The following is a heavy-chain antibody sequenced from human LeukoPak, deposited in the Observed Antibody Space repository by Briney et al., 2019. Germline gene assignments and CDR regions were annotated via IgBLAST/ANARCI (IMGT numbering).Heavy chain of an antibody. V-gene: IGHV3-21*01. J-gene: IGHJ5*02. Sequence: PGGSLRLSCAASGFTFSDYSMHWVRQAPGKGLESVSCISSTSSYIYYADSVRGRFTISRDNAKNSLYLQMNSLRAEDTAVYYCARGQLWQTGWFDPSGQGTLVTVSS. D-gene: IGHD5-18*01. CDR3: ARGQLWQTGWFDP. CDR2: ISSTSSYI. CDR1: GFTFSDYS.